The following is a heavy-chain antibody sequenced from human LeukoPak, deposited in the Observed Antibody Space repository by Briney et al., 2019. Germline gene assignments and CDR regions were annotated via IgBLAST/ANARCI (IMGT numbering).Heavy chain of an antibody. CDR3: ARLTILGVPDDF. Sequence: KPSETLSLTCIVSGGSIISTSYYWGWLRQPPGKGLEWIGSIYYSGSTDYNPSLKSRVTISVDTSKNQFSLNLSSVTAADTAVYYCARLTILGVPDDFWGRGTLVTVSS. V-gene: IGHV4-39*01. J-gene: IGHJ2*01. CDR1: GGSIISTSYY. CDR2: IYYSGST. D-gene: IGHD3-3*01.